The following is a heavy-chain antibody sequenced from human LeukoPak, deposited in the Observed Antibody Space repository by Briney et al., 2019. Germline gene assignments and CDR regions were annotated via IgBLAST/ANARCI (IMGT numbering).Heavy chain of an antibody. D-gene: IGHD3-3*01. CDR2: IVPMIGIA. J-gene: IGHJ4*02. CDR1: GGTLITHI. CDR3: ARHSSRGQYYAFDF. V-gene: IGHV1-69*02. Sequence: ASVKVSCKASGGTLITHIISWVRQAPGQGLEWMGRIVPMIGIANYAQKFQGRVTITADKSTNTAYMEKNNLRFEDTAVYYCARHSSRGQYYAFDFWGQGALVTVSP.